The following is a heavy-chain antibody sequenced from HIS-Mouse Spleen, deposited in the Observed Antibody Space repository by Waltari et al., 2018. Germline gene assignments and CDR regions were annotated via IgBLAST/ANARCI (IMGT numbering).Heavy chain of an antibody. CDR2: IYYSGRT. CDR3: AREIPYSSSWYDWYFDL. D-gene: IGHD6-13*01. J-gene: IGHJ2*01. Sequence: QLQLQESGPGLVKPSETLSLTCTVSGGSISSSSYSWGWIRQPPGKGLEWIGSIYYSGRTYSNPSLKSRVTISVATSKNQFSLKRSSVTAADTAVYYCAREIPYSSSWYDWYFDLWGRGTLVTVSS. CDR1: GGSISSSSYS. V-gene: IGHV4-39*07.